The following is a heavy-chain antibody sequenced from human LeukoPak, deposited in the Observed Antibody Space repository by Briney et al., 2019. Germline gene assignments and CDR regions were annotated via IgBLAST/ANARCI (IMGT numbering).Heavy chain of an antibody. CDR2: INPNSGGT. Sequence: ASVKVSCKASGYTFTGYYMHWVRQAPGQGLERMGRINPNSGGTNYAQKFQGRVSMTRDTSINTVYLELSSLRSNDTAVYYCARTREGVWGSYSPWGQGTLVTVSS. V-gene: IGHV1-2*06. D-gene: IGHD3-16*01. CDR1: GYTFTGYY. J-gene: IGHJ4*02. CDR3: ARTREGVWGSYSP.